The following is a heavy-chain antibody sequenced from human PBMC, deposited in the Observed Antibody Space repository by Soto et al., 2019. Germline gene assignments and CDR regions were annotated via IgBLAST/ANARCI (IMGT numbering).Heavy chain of an antibody. Sequence: LRLSCAASGFTFSSYGMHWVRQAPGKGLEWVAVISYDGSNKYYADSVKGRFTIARDNSKNKLYRQMNSLRAEDTAVYYCAKLPNLGVAENYWGQGTLVTVSS. V-gene: IGHV3-30*18. CDR2: ISYDGSNK. J-gene: IGHJ4*02. CDR3: AKLPNLGVAENY. CDR1: GFTFSSYG. D-gene: IGHD7-27*01.